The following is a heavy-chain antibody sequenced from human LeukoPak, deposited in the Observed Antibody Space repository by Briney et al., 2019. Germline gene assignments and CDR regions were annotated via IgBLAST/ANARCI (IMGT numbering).Heavy chain of an antibody. CDR1: GFTFSSYS. J-gene: IGHJ4*02. Sequence: GGSLRLSCAASGFTFSSYSMNWVRQAPGKGLEWVSYISSSGNSIYYADSVKGRFTISRDNAKNSLYLQMNTLRAEDTALYFCATAGHPGYDFWGGFAFYFDRWGQGALVTVSS. D-gene: IGHD3-3*01. CDR2: ISSSGNSI. V-gene: IGHV3-48*01. CDR3: ATAGHPGYDFWGGFAFYFDR.